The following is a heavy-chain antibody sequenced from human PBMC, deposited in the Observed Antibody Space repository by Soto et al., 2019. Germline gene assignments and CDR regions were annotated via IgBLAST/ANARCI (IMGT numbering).Heavy chain of an antibody. D-gene: IGHD3-10*01. CDR2: IYWDDDN. Sequence: QITLKESGPALVKPTQTLTLTCTFSGFSLSTSGEAVGWIRQPPGEALEWLALIYWDDDNRYNPTLKTRLTITKATSKNQVVRTLTNMDPVDTATYYCAHYVSASPAGWFDPWGQGILVTVSS. CDR1: GFSLSTSGEA. CDR3: AHYVSASPAGWFDP. J-gene: IGHJ5*02. V-gene: IGHV2-5*02.